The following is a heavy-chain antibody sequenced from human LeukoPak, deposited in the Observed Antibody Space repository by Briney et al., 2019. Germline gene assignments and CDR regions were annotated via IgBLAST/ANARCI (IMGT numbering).Heavy chain of an antibody. D-gene: IGHD3-16*02. CDR1: GGSFSSYY. V-gene: IGHV4-4*07. CDR2: IYTSGST. Sequence: PSETLSLTCTVSGGSFSSYYWSWIRQPAGKGLEWIGRIYTSGSTNYNPSLKSRVTMSVDTSKNQFSLKLSSVTAADTAVYYCARNKYVWGSYRYLLFDYWGQGTLVTVSS. J-gene: IGHJ4*02. CDR3: ARNKYVWGSYRYLLFDY.